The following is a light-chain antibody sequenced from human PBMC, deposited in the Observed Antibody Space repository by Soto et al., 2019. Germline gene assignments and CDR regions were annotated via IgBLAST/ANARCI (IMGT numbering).Light chain of an antibody. V-gene: IGKV1-5*03. Sequence: DIQMTQSPSTLSASVGDRVTITCRASQSISTWLAWYQQEPGKAPKLLIHKASSLQSGVPSRFSGSGSWTDFTLTISSLHPDDFATYYRQQYNSSSPTFGQGTRVEIK. CDR2: KAS. CDR3: QQYNSSSPT. J-gene: IGKJ1*01. CDR1: QSISTW.